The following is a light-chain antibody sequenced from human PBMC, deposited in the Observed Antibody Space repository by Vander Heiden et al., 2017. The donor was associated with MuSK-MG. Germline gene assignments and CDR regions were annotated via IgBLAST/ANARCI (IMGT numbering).Light chain of an antibody. CDR1: RSHLGNNY. J-gene: IGLJ3*02. Sequence: QSVLTQPPSASGTPGQPATISCSGSRSHLGNNYVYWYQPLPGAAPKLLIYRNNQRPSGVPDRFSGAKSGTSASMAISGLGAEDEADYICAGWDDSGSCWVFGGGTKLTVL. V-gene: IGLV1-47*01. CDR3: AGWDDSGSCWV. CDR2: RNN.